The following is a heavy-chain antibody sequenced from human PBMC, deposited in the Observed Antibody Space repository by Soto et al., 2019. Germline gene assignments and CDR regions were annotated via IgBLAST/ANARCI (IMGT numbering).Heavy chain of an antibody. CDR2: INQDGSEK. CDR1: GFTFSSYW. CDR3: ARNLGLYPYGMDV. J-gene: IGHJ6*02. V-gene: IGHV3-7*01. D-gene: IGHD6-19*01. Sequence: PGGSLRLSCAASGFTFSSYWMSWVRQAPGKGLEWVANINQDGSEKYYVDSVEGRFTISRDNAKNSLYLQMNSLRAEDTAVYYCARNLGLYPYGMDVWGQGTTVTVSS.